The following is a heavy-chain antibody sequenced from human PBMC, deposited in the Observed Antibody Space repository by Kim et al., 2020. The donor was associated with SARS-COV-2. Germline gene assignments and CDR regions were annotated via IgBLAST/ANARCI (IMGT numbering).Heavy chain of an antibody. CDR2: ISSNGGST. J-gene: IGHJ3*02. CDR3: VKGGRARVVVITTPDPGAFDI. D-gene: IGHD3-22*01. Sequence: GGSLRLSCSASGFTFSSYAMHWVRQAPGKGLEYVSAISSNGGSTYYADSVKGRFTISRDNSKNTLYLQMSSLRAEDTAVYYCVKGGRARVVVITTPDPGAFDIWGQGTMVTVSS. V-gene: IGHV3-64D*09. CDR1: GFTFSSYA.